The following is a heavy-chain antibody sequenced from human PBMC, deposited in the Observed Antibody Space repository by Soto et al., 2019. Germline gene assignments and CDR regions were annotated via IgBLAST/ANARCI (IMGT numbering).Heavy chain of an antibody. V-gene: IGHV3-33*01. J-gene: IGHJ4*02. D-gene: IGHD1-7*01. CDR2: IWYDESNK. CDR1: DFAFNTFG. Sequence: QVLLVESGGGVVQPGRSLRLSCVASDFAFNTFGMHWVRQAPGKGLEWVAVIWYDESNKYYADSVKGRFTISRDNSSRMLFLQMNSLRAEDTAIYYCVRWNYRQASHFDFWGQGSLVTVFS. CDR3: VRWNYRQASHFDF.